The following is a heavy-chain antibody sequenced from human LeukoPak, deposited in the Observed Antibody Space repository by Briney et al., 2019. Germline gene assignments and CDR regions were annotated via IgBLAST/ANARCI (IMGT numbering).Heavy chain of an antibody. Sequence: GGSLRLSCAASEFTFSSYDIIWVRQAPGKGLEWVSWITGSGGAVKYTDSVKGRFTISRDNAKSTLYLQMNSLRAEDTAVYYCAKVKYDYGDYVGPGIDYWGQGTLVTVSS. D-gene: IGHD4-17*01. J-gene: IGHJ4*02. CDR3: AKVKYDYGDYVGPGIDY. CDR1: EFTFSSYD. V-gene: IGHV3-48*03. CDR2: ITGSGGAV.